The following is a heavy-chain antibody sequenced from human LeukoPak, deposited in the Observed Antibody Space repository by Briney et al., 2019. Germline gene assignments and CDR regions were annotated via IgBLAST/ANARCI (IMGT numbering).Heavy chain of an antibody. J-gene: IGHJ6*03. CDR3: ARIYITGTTLWSSYYYYYMDV. Sequence: SETLSLTCAVYGGSFSGYYWSWIRQPPGKGLEWIGYIYYSGSTNYNPSLKSRVTISVDTSKNQFSLKLSSVTAADTAVYYCARIYITGTTLWSSYYYYYMDVWGKGTTVTVSS. CDR2: IYYSGST. CDR1: GGSFSGYY. V-gene: IGHV4-59*01. D-gene: IGHD1-7*01.